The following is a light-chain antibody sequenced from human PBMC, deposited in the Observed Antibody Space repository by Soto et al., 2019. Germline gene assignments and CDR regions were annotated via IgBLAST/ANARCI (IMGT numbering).Light chain of an antibody. CDR1: SSDVGAYRH. CDR3: SAYTKSRYYL. Sequence: QSALTQPASVSGSPGQAITISCTGTSSDVGAYRHVSWHQQYPGKAPKLMIYDVSDRPSGVSYRFSGSKSGNTASLTISGLQAEDEADYYCSAYTKSRYYLFGSGTKLTV. CDR2: DVS. V-gene: IGLV2-14*01. J-gene: IGLJ1*01.